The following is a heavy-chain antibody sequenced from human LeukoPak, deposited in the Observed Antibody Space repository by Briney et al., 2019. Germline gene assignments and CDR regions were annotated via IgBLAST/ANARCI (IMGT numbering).Heavy chain of an antibody. J-gene: IGHJ4*02. D-gene: IGHD4-17*01. CDR2: ISGSGGST. CDR1: GFTFSSYA. Sequence: GGPLRLSCAASGFTFSSYAMSWVRQAPGKGLEWVSAISGSGGSTYYADSVKGRFTISRDNSKNTLYLQMNSLRAEDTAVYYCAKVTLVFYGAINYWGQGTLVTVSS. CDR3: AKVTLVFYGAINY. V-gene: IGHV3-23*01.